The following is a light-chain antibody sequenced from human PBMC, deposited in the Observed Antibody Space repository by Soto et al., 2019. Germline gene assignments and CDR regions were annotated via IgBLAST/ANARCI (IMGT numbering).Light chain of an antibody. V-gene: IGKV3-20*01. J-gene: IGKJ5*01. CDR2: GAS. Sequence: ESVLTQSPRTLSLSPGERATLSCRASQSVSSSYLAWYQQKPGQAPRLLIYGASSRATGIPNRFSGSGSGTEFTLTISRLEPEDFAVYYCQHYGSSLSITFRQGTRLEIK. CDR3: QHYGSSLSIT. CDR1: QSVSSSY.